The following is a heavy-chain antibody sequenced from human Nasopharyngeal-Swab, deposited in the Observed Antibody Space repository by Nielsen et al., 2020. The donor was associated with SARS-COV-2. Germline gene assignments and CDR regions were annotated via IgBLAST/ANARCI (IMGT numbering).Heavy chain of an antibody. CDR3: ARAFDLNWEGGMDV. J-gene: IGHJ6*02. D-gene: IGHD7-27*01. V-gene: IGHV3-13*01. CDR1: GFTFSSYD. CDR2: IGTAGDT. Sequence: GGSLRLSCAASGFTFSSYDMHWVRQATGKGLEWVSAIGTAGDTYYPGSVKGRFTISRENAKNSLYLQMNSLRAGDTAVYYCARAFDLNWEGGMDVWGQGTTVTVSS.